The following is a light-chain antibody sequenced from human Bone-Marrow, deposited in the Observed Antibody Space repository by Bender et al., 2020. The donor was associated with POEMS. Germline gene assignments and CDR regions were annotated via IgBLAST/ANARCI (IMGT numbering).Light chain of an antibody. Sequence: NFMLTQPHSVSESPGKTVSISCTANSGSIDSNYVQWYQQRPGSAPTTVIYENSQRPSGVPDRFSGSIDSSSNSASLTISGLKPEDEADYYCQSYDSANHWVFGGGTKLTVL. CDR1: SGSIDSNY. CDR3: QSYDSANHWV. CDR2: ENS. V-gene: IGLV6-57*02. J-gene: IGLJ3*02.